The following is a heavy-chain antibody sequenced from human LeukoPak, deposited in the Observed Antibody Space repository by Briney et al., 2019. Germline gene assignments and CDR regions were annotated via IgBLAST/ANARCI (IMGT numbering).Heavy chain of an antibody. CDR2: INHSGST. D-gene: IGHD3-3*01. Sequence: SETLSLTCAVYGGSFSGYYWSWIRQPPGKGLEWIGEINHSGSTSYNPSLKSQVTMSVDTSKNQFSLKLSSVTAADTAVYYCASIDFWSDYWGQGTLVTVSS. CDR3: ASIDFWSDY. CDR1: GGSFSGYY. V-gene: IGHV4-34*01. J-gene: IGHJ4*02.